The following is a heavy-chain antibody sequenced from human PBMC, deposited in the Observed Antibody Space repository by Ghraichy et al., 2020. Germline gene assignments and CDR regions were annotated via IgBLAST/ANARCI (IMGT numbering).Heavy chain of an antibody. J-gene: IGHJ3*02. CDR3: ARDYDSSGFKNDAFDI. D-gene: IGHD3-22*01. Sequence: SETLSLTCTVSGGSISSYYWSWIRQPPGKGLEWIGYIYYSGSTNYNPSLKSRVTISVDTSKNQFSLKLSSVTAADTAVYYCARDYDSSGFKNDAFDIWGQGTMVTVSS. CDR1: GGSISSYY. V-gene: IGHV4-59*01. CDR2: IYYSGST.